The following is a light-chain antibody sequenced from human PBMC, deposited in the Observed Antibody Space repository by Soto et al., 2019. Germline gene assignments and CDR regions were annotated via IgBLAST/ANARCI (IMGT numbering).Light chain of an antibody. CDR2: GAS. J-gene: IGKJ1*01. CDR3: QQYGSSRT. Sequence: GLKLSPCALSLSQGERATLSCRASQSVRSSYLAWYQQKPGPAPSLLIEGASSRATGIPDRLSGSGSGTVFTLTISRLDPEDFAVYYCQQYGSSRTCGQGTKVDI. V-gene: IGKV3-20*01. CDR1: QSVRSSY.